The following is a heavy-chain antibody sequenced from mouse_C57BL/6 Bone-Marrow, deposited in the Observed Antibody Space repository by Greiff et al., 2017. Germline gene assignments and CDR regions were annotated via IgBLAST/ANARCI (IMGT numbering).Heavy chain of an antibody. D-gene: IGHD1-1*01. J-gene: IGHJ2*01. Sequence: DVKLQESGAELVKPGASVKLSCTASGFNIKDYYMHWVKQRTEQGLEWIGRVGPEDGETKYAPKFQGKATRTSDTSSNTAYLQLSSLTSEDTAVYYCAMPTVVATDYWGQGTTLAVSS. CDR1: GFNIKDYY. CDR3: AMPTVVATDY. V-gene: IGHV14-2*01. CDR2: VGPEDGET.